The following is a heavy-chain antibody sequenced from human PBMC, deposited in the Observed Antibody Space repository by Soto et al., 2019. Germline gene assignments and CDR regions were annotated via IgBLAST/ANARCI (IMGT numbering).Heavy chain of an antibody. CDR1: HYTFTSYA. J-gene: IGHJ4*02. V-gene: IGHV1-18*01. Sequence: QLVQSGPEVKKPGASVKVSCKASHYTFTSYAVSWVRQAPGQGLEWMGWISSQTGNTVYAQKFLGRVTLTTDTSTSTAFMELRSLQSDDTAIYYCARDRHFQTSYRVDYWGQGTLVTVSS. D-gene: IGHD3-3*02. CDR2: ISSQTGNT. CDR3: ARDRHFQTSYRVDY.